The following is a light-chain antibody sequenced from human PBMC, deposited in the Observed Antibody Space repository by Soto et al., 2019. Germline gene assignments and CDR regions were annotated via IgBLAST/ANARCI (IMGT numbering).Light chain of an antibody. Sequence: EIVLTQSPATLSLSPGERATLSCRASQSVGSSLAWFQHKPGQAPRLLIYDASNRATGIPARFSGSGSGTDFTLTISSLEPEDLAVYYCQQRSNWPRTFGQGTKLEIK. V-gene: IGKV3-11*01. J-gene: IGKJ2*01. CDR1: QSVGSS. CDR3: QQRSNWPRT. CDR2: DAS.